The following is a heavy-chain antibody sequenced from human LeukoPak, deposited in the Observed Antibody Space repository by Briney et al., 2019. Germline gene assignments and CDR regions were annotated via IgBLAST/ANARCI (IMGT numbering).Heavy chain of an antibody. V-gene: IGHV3-21*01. CDR3: AELGITMIGGV. Sequence: GGSLRLSCATSGFTFSSYSMTWFRQAPGKGLDWVSSINSYSSDIYYADSVKGRSTISRDNAKNSLYLQMNSLRAEDTAVYYCAELGITMIGGVWGKGTTVTISS. CDR2: INSYSSDI. J-gene: IGHJ6*04. CDR1: GFTFSSYS. D-gene: IGHD3-10*02.